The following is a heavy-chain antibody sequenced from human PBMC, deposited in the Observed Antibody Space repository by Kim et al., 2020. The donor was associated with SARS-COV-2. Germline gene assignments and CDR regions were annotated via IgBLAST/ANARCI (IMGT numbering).Heavy chain of an antibody. CDR1: GYTLTELS. CDR2: FDPEDGET. Sequence: ASVKVSCKVSGYTLTELSMHWVRQAPGKGLEWMGGFDPEDGETINAQKFQGRVTMTEDTSTDTAYMELSSLTSEDTAVYYCATVGCSCTSCHPSYDHYRMDVWGRGTTVNVSS. V-gene: IGHV1-24*01. D-gene: IGHD2-2*01. J-gene: IGHJ6*02. CDR3: ATVGCSCTSCHPSYDHYRMDV.